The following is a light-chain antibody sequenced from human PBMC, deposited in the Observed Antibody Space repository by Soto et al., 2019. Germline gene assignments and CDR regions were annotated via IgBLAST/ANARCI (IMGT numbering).Light chain of an antibody. J-gene: IGKJ1*01. CDR2: AAS. CDR1: QTISSY. V-gene: IGKV1-39*01. Sequence: IQMTQSPTSLSASVGDRVTITCRASQTISSYLNWYQQSPGKTPKLLIYAASSLLSGVPARFRGIGSGTDFTLSISNLQLEDFATYDCQQSYITPWTFGQGTKVEI. CDR3: QQSYITPWT.